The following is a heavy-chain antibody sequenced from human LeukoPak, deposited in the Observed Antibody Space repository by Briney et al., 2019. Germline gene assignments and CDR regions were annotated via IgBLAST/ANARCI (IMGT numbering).Heavy chain of an antibody. CDR1: GDSIRNGNNY. Sequence: PSETLSLTCTVSGDSIRNGNNYWGWVRQPPGKGLEWIGYIYYSGSTNYNPSLKSRVTISVDTSKNQFSLKLSSVTAADTAVYYCARAGLWELPLDYWGQGTLVTVSS. CDR3: ARAGLWELPLDY. D-gene: IGHD1-26*01. V-gene: IGHV4-61*01. J-gene: IGHJ4*02. CDR2: IYYSGST.